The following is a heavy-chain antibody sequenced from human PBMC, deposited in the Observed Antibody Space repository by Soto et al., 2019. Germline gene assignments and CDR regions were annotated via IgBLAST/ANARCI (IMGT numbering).Heavy chain of an antibody. Sequence: PGGSLRLSCAASGFTFSSYAMHWVRQAPGKGLEWVAVISYDGSNKYYADSVKGRFTISRDNAKNTLYLQMNSLRVEDTAVYYCARGGYSSGWPTFDYWGQGTLVTVSS. D-gene: IGHD6-19*01. V-gene: IGHV3-30-3*01. CDR1: GFTFSSYA. J-gene: IGHJ4*02. CDR2: ISYDGSNK. CDR3: ARGGYSSGWPTFDY.